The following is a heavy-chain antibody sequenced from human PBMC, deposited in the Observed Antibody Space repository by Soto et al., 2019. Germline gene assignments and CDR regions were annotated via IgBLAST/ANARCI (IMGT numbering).Heavy chain of an antibody. V-gene: IGHV3-48*02. J-gene: IGHJ4*02. Sequence: GSLRLSCAASGFTFRSYSMSWVRQAPGKGLEWVSYISSSSGNIYYADSVKGRFTISRDNAKQSLLLQMNSLGDEDTAVYYCTASEEGFDSSGAFDYWGQGTLVTVSS. CDR1: GFTFRSYS. CDR2: ISSSSGNI. CDR3: TASEEGFDSSGAFDY. D-gene: IGHD3-22*01.